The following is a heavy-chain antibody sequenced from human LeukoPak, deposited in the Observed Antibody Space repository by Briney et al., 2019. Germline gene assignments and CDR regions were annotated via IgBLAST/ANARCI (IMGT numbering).Heavy chain of an antibody. CDR3: ARSTGVRGPFDY. Sequence: GGSLRLSCAASGFTLSSYAMHWVRQAPGKGLEWVAVISYDGSNKYYADSVKGRFTISRDNSKNTLYLQMNSLRAEDTAVYYCARSTGVRGPFDYWGQGTLVTVSS. CDR1: GFTLSSYA. CDR2: ISYDGSNK. V-gene: IGHV3-30-3*01. J-gene: IGHJ4*02. D-gene: IGHD3-10*01.